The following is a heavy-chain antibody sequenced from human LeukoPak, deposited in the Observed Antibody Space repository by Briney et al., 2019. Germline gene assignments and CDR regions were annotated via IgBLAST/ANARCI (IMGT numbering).Heavy chain of an antibody. CDR3: AREHYYGSGSYYNDY. Sequence: ASVKVSCKASGGTFSSYAISWVRQAPGQGLEWMGRIIPIFGTANYAQKFQGRVTITTDESTSTAYMELSSLRSEDTAVYYCAREHYYGSGSYYNDYWGQGTLVTVSS. CDR1: GGTFSSYA. D-gene: IGHD3-10*01. V-gene: IGHV1-69*05. CDR2: IIPIFGTA. J-gene: IGHJ4*02.